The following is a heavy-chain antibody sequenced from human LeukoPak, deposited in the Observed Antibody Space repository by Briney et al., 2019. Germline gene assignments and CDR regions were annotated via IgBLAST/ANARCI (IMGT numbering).Heavy chain of an antibody. J-gene: IGHJ4*02. CDR3: AREGGGYCSGGRCYGVDN. V-gene: IGHV1-2*02. D-gene: IGHD2-15*01. CDR1: GYTFNGYF. CDR2: INPNSGGT. Sequence: GASVKVSCRTSGYTFNGYFLHWVRQAPGQGLEWMGWINPNSGGTIYAQKFQGRVTMTRDTSIRTAYMELNRLTSDDTAVYYCAREGGGYCSGGRCYGVDNWGQGALVTVSS.